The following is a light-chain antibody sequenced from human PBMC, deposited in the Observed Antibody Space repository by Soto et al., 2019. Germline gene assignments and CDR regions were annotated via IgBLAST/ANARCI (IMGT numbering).Light chain of an antibody. Sequence: QSVLTQPPSVSGAPGQRVTISCTGSSSNIGAGYDVHWYQQLPGTAPKLLIYGNSNRPSGVPERFSGSKSGTSASLAITGFQAEDEADYYCQSYDGSLSGVVFGGGTKLTVL. CDR3: QSYDGSLSGVV. CDR2: GNS. CDR1: SSNIGAGYD. J-gene: IGLJ2*01. V-gene: IGLV1-40*01.